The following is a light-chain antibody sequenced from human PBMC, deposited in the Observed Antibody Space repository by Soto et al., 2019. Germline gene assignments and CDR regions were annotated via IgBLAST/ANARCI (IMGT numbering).Light chain of an antibody. Sequence: EIELTQSPCTLSASVGEGVTLTCLASQGVNIWLAWYQQKPGRAPKLLIHRASILESGVPSRFSGSGSGTEFTLTISSLQPDDFATYYCQQYNAYWSFGPGTKVDI. CDR1: QGVNIW. CDR2: RAS. J-gene: IGKJ1*01. CDR3: QQYNAYWS. V-gene: IGKV1-5*03.